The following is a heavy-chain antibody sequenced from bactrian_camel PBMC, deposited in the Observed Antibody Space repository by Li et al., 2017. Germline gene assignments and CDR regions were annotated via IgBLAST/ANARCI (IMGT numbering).Heavy chain of an antibody. CDR3: AAAEQIPTGSQGLGEMWYNY. D-gene: IGHD1*01. CDR1: GYTYSSIC. V-gene: IGHV3S40*01. Sequence: DVQLVESGGGLVQPGGSLGLSCEVSGYTYSSICVAWFRQRPGKEREGVAAIWRESGRTSYADSVKGRFTISRDSYKNTVYLQMNSLKPEDTATYYCAAAEQIPTGSQGLGEMWYNYWGQGTQVTV. J-gene: IGHJ4*01. CDR2: IWRESGRT.